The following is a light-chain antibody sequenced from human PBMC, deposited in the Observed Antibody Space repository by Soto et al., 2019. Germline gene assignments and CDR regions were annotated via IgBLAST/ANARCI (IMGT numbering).Light chain of an antibody. CDR2: DSS. V-gene: IGKV1-33*01. Sequence: QMTQSPSTLSASVGDRVTITCQASQDISTSLNWYQHKPGKAPNLLIYDSSNLETGVPSRFSGSGSGTDFTLTISRLHPEDIATYYCQHYDNLPPRLSFGGGTQVEI. CDR3: QHYDNLPPRLS. J-gene: IGKJ4*01. CDR1: QDISTS.